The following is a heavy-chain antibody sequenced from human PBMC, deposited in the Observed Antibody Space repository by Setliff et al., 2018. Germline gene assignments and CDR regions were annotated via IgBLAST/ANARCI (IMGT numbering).Heavy chain of an antibody. J-gene: IGHJ4*02. D-gene: IGHD3-10*02. Sequence: PSETLSLTCTVSGGSISSGDYYWSWIRQPPGKGLEWIGYIYYSGSTYYNPSLKSRVTISVDTSKNQFFLKLSSVTAADTAVYYCACSGSYYKTIDYWGQGTLVTVSS. CDR1: GGSISSGDYY. CDR2: IYYSGST. CDR3: ACSGSYYKTIDY. V-gene: IGHV4-30-4*08.